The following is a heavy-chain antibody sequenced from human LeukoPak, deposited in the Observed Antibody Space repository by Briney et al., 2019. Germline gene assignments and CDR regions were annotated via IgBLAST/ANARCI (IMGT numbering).Heavy chain of an antibody. CDR1: GFTFSSYA. J-gene: IGHJ4*02. CDR3: AKVLGMYGSSGYAWYFDY. V-gene: IGHV3-23*01. D-gene: IGHD6-25*01. Sequence: PEGSLRLSCTASGFTFSSYAMSWVRQAPGKGLEWVSIISGSGYSTYYADSVKGRFTISRDNSKNTLYLQMNSLRAEDTAVYYCAKVLGMYGSSGYAWYFDYWGQGTLVTVSS. CDR2: ISGSGYST.